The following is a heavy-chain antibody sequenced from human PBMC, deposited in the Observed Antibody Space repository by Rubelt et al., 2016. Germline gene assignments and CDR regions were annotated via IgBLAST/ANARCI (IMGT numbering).Heavy chain of an antibody. D-gene: IGHD2-21*01. CDR3: TKDRLYSDAFDI. Sequence: SLRLSCAASGFSFDDYAMPWVRQAPGKGLEWVSGIIWNGVGTVYAASVKRRFTISRDNSENTLYLQMNSLRAEDTAVYYCTKDRLYSDAFDIWGQGTMVTVSS. J-gene: IGHJ3*02. CDR1: GFSFDDYA. V-gene: IGHV3-20*04. CDR2: IIWNGVGT.